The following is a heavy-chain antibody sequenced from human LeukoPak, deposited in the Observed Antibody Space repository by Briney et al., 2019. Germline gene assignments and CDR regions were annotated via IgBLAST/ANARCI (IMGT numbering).Heavy chain of an antibody. CDR3: AGRSLRDYFDY. CDR1: GGSISSYY. Sequence: SETLSLTCTVSGGSISSYYWSWIRQPPGKGLEWIGYIYYSGSTNYNPSLKSRVTISVDTSKNQFSLKLSSVTAADTAVYYCAGRSLRDYFDYWGQGTLVTVSS. CDR2: IYYSGST. J-gene: IGHJ4*02. V-gene: IGHV4-59*01.